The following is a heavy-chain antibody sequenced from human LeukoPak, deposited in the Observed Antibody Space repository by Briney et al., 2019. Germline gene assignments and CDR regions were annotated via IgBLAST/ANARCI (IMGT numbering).Heavy chain of an antibody. Sequence: SETLSLTCTVSGGSIRSYYWSWIRRPPGKGLEWVGYIFYSGSTSYNPSLKSRVTISVDTSKNQFSLKLSSVTAADTAVYYCARHYDSSGSYYYGMDVWGQGTTVTVSS. CDR1: GGSIRSYY. D-gene: IGHD3-22*01. V-gene: IGHV4-59*08. CDR2: IFYSGST. CDR3: ARHYDSSGSYYYGMDV. J-gene: IGHJ6*02.